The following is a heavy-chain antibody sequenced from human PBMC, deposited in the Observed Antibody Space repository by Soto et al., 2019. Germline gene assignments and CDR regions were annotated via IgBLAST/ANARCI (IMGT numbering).Heavy chain of an antibody. J-gene: IGHJ6*02. CDR3: ARWGDCKRMAV. CDR1: GFNFGSHG. D-gene: IGHD2-21*02. CDR2: IWYDGSNQ. Sequence: QVQLVKSGGGVVQPGRSLRLSCAASGFNFGSHGMHWVRQAPGKGLEWVAVIWYDGSNQIYADSVKGRFTISRDNSKSTLYLKMNSLRCDDTAVYYCARWGDCKRMAVWGQGTTVTVSS. V-gene: IGHV3-33*01.